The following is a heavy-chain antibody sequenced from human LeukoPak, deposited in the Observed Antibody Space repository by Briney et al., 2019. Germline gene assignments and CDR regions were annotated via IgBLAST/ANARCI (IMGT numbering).Heavy chain of an antibody. D-gene: IGHD2-21*02. J-gene: IGHJ5*02. CDR1: GYTFTGYY. CDR3: ARDPHIVVVTLQT. CDR2: INPNSGGT. V-gene: IGHV1-2*02. Sequence: GASVKVSCKASGYTFTGYYMHWVRQAPGQGLEWMGWINPNSGGTNYAQKFQGRVTMTRDTSISTAYMELSRLRSDDTAVYYCARDPHIVVVTLQTWGQGTLVTVSS.